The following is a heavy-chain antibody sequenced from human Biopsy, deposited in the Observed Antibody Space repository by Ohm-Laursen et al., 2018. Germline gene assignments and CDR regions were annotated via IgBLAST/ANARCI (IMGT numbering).Heavy chain of an antibody. CDR3: VKDNGHGQLLQNYYYGMDV. V-gene: IGHV3-74*03. D-gene: IGHD2-2*01. J-gene: IGHJ6*02. Sequence: SLRLSCAASGFTFSSYWMNWVRQVPGKGLVWVATINKDGSTLQYVDSVRGRLTISRDNAKNSLYLQMNSLGAEDTALYYCVKDNGHGQLLQNYYYGMDVWGQGTTVTVSS. CDR2: INKDGSTL. CDR1: GFTFSSYW.